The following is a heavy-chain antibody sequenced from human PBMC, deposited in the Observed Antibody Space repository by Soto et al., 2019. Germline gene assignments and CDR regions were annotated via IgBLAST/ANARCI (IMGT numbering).Heavy chain of an antibody. CDR1: GYTFTSYG. J-gene: IGHJ3*02. D-gene: IGHD3-9*01. Sequence: ASVKVSCKASGYTFTSYGISWVRQAPGQGLEWMGWISAYNGNTNYAQKLQGRVTMTTDTSTSTAYMALRSLISDDTAVYYCARDVRYFDWFRVHDAFDICGQGTMVTVSS. CDR2: ISAYNGNT. CDR3: ARDVRYFDWFRVHDAFDI. V-gene: IGHV1-18*01.